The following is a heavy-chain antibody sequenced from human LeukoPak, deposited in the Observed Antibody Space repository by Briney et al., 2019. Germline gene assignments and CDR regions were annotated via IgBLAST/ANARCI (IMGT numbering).Heavy chain of an antibody. CDR3: AKGVFSDGDCGAFAFDY. CDR1: GFTFSSYA. J-gene: IGHJ4*02. V-gene: IGHV3-23*01. CDR2: ISGSGGST. D-gene: IGHD2-21*02. Sequence: GGSLRLSCAASGFTFSSYAMSWVRQAPGKGLEWVSAISGSGGSTNYADSVKGRFTISRDNSKNTLYLQMNSLRAEDTAVYYCAKGVFSDGDCGAFAFDYWGQGTLVTVSS.